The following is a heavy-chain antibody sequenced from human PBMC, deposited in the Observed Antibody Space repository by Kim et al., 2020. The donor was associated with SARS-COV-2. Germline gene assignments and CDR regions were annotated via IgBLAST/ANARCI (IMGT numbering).Heavy chain of an antibody. J-gene: IGHJ5*02. CDR1: GFTFNHFG. CDR3: VKVGTSSVRDWFDP. CDR2: IPFDGTNK. Sequence: GGSLRLSCVASGFTFNHFGFHWVRQAPGKGLEWVAVIPFDGTNKYYGDSVKGRFTISRDNSKNTLYLQMNSLRAEDTAFYYCVKVGTSSVRDWFDPWGQGTLVTVSS. D-gene: IGHD2-2*01. V-gene: IGHV3-30*02.